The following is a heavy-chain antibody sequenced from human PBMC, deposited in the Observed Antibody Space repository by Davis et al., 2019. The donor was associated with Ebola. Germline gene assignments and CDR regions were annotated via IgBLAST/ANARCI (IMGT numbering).Heavy chain of an antibody. CDR3: ARVTGSGGI. V-gene: IGHV3-30*03. CDR1: GFTFSSYG. CDR2: ISYDGSNK. D-gene: IGHD1-26*01. J-gene: IGHJ4*02. Sequence: GESLKIPCAASGFTFSSYGMHWVRQAPGKGLEWVAVISYDGSNKYYADSVKGRFTISRDNSKNTLYLQMNSLRAEDTAVYYCARVTGSGGIWGQGTLVTVSS.